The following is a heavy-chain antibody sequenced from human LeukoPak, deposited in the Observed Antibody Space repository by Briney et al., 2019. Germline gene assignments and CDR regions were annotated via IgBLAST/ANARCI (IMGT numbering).Heavy chain of an antibody. Sequence: PGGSLRLSCAASGFTFSTYALTWVRQAPGKGLEWVSTIGGSVGVTYYADSVKGRFTISRDNSKSTLYLQMNSLRAKDTAVYYCAKDGRGGDCTSASCTNWFGPWGQGTLVTVSS. CDR2: IGGSVGVT. D-gene: IGHD2-2*01. CDR1: GFTFSTYA. J-gene: IGHJ5*02. V-gene: IGHV3-23*01. CDR3: AKDGRGGDCTSASCTNWFGP.